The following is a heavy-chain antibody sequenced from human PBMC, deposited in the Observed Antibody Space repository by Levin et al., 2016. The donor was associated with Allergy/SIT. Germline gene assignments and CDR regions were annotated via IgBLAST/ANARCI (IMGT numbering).Heavy chain of an antibody. CDR2: IYYSGST. V-gene: IGHV4-39*01. D-gene: IGHD6-13*01. J-gene: IGHJ4*02. Sequence: RQAPGKGLEWIGSIYYSGSTYYNPSLKSRVTISVDTSKNQFSLKLSSVTAADTAVYYCARPSSSSSSDYWGQGTLVTVSS. CDR3: ARPSSSSSSDY.